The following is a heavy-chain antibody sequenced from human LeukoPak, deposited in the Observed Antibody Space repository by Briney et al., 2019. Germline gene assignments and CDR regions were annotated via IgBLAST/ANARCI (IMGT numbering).Heavy chain of an antibody. CDR3: ARDLRGVTHYFDH. J-gene: IGHJ4*02. CDR1: GFIFSDYY. V-gene: IGHV3-11*01. CDR2: ISTSGSTI. D-gene: IGHD2-21*02. Sequence: GGSLRLSCAASGFIFSDYYMSWIRQAPGKGLECVSYISTSGSTIYYADSVKGRFTISRDNAKNSLYLQMNSLRAEDTAVYYCARDLRGVTHYFDHWGQGTLVTVSS.